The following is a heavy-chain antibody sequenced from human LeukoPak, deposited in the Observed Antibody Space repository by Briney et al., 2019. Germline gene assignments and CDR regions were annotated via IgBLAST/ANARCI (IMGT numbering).Heavy chain of an antibody. J-gene: IGHJ3*02. CDR3: AGGRRLYYGSVNGVGDAFDI. D-gene: IGHD3-10*01. V-gene: IGHV4-30-4*01. CDR1: GGSISSGDYY. Sequence: SQTLSLTCTVSGGSISSGDYYWSWIRQPPGKGLEWIGYIYYSGSTYYNPSLKSRVTISVDTSKNQFSLKLSAVTVADTAVYYCAGGRRLYYGSVNGVGDAFDIWGQGTMVTVSS. CDR2: IYYSGST.